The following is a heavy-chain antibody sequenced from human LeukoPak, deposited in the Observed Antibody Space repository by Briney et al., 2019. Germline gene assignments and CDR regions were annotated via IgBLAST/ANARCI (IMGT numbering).Heavy chain of an antibody. V-gene: IGHV3-48*02. CDR1: GFAFSSYN. Sequence: PGGSLRLSCAASGFAFSSYNMNWVRQALGKGLEWVSDISSSSSSIYYADSVKGRFTISRDNAKNSLYLQINSLRDEDTAVYYCARDYQGWAFDCWGQGALVTVSS. CDR3: ARDYQGWAFDC. CDR2: ISSSSSSI. J-gene: IGHJ4*02. D-gene: IGHD1-26*01.